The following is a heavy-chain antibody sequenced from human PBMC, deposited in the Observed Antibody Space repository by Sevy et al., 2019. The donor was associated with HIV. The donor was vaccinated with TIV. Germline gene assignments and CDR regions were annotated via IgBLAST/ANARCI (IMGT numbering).Heavy chain of an antibody. CDR1: GYSFTNYW. CDR3: ATGCSDGSCYSAFDY. J-gene: IGHJ4*02. V-gene: IGHV5-51*01. D-gene: IGHD2-15*01. CDR2: IYPVDSHT. Sequence: GESLKISCKGSGYSFTNYWIAWVRQMPGKGLEWMGIIYPVDSHTRYSPSFEGQVSISADKAINTAYLQWRSLKASDTATYYCATGCSDGSCYSAFDYWGQGTLVTVSS.